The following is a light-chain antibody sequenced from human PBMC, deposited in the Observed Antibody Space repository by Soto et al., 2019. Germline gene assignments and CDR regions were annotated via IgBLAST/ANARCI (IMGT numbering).Light chain of an antibody. CDR1: QSISSW. CDR3: QQYNSYSPKT. J-gene: IGKJ2*01. CDR2: KAS. Sequence: DIQMTQSPSTLSASVGDRVTITCRASQSISSWLAWYQQKPGKAPKLLIYKASSLESGVPSRFSGSGSGTEFTLTIISMQTDDFETYYCQQYNSYSPKTFGQGTKLEIK. V-gene: IGKV1-5*03.